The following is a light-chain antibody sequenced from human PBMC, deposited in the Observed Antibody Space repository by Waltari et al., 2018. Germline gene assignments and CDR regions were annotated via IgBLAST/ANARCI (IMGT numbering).Light chain of an antibody. V-gene: IGLV1-47*01. Sequence: QSVLTQPPSASGTPGPGVTISCSGSNSNIGNNYVSWYQQLPGTAPKLLIYRDNERPSGVPDQFSGSKSGTSASLAISGLRSDNEADYYCAAWDDSLSGWVFGGGTKLTVL. J-gene: IGLJ3*02. CDR3: AAWDDSLSGWV. CDR1: NSNIGNNY. CDR2: RDN.